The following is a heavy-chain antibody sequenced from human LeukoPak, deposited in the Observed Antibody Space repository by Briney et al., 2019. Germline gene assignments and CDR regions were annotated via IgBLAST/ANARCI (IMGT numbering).Heavy chain of an antibody. D-gene: IGHD4-17*01. CDR2: LYHSWTT. CDR3: ARINTVKATFDH. J-gene: IGHJ5*02. CDR1: GDSNSFSYY. V-gene: IGHV4-38-2*01. Sequence: SETLALTCAVSGDSNSFSYYLGWIRQRPGKGLEWIANLYHSWTTHYKPSLRSRLPMSLDTSRIQFSLEPRSVAAADTAVYYCARINTVKATFDHWGLGTQVTVFS.